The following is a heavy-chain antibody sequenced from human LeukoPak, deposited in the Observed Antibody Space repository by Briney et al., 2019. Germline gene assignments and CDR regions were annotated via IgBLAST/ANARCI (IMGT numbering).Heavy chain of an antibody. V-gene: IGHV1-8*01. CDR2: MNPNSGNT. Sequence: ASVNVSCKASGYTFTSYDINWVRQAPGQGLEWMGWMNPNSGNTGYAQKFQGRVTMTRNTSISTAYMELSSLRSEDTAVYYCARGRHDSSGYYNLDYWGQGTLVTVSS. CDR1: GYTFTSYD. CDR3: ARGRHDSSGYYNLDY. D-gene: IGHD3-22*01. J-gene: IGHJ4*02.